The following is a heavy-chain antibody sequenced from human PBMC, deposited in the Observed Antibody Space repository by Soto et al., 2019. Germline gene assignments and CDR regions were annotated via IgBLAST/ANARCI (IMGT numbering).Heavy chain of an antibody. V-gene: IGHV2-5*02. CDR3: AHDSSGYLGFDY. D-gene: IGHD3-22*01. J-gene: IGHJ4*02. CDR1: GFSLSTSGVG. Sequence: QITLKESGPTLLKPTQTLTLTCTFSGFSLSTSGVGVGWIRQPPGKALEWLALIYWDDDKRYSPSLKSRLTITKDTPKNRVSLLMPTMDPVDTATYYWAHDSSGYLGFDYWGREPWSPSPQ. CDR2: IYWDDDK.